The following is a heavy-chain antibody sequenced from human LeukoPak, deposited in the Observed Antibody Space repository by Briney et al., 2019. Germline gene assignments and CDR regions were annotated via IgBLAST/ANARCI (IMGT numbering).Heavy chain of an antibody. D-gene: IGHD4-11*01. Sequence: ASVKVSCKASGGTFTSYSVSWVRQAPGHGLEWMGGIVPIFGTTDYAEKFKGRVTMTTDESTTIVYMELSSLRSEDTAVYYCPRVTGYSNWFDPWGQGTLVTVSS. CDR1: GGTFTSYS. CDR3: PRVTGYSNWFDP. J-gene: IGHJ5*02. CDR2: IVPIFGTT. V-gene: IGHV1-69*05.